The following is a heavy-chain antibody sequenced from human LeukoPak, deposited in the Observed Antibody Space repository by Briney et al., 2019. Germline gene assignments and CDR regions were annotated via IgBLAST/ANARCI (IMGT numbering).Heavy chain of an antibody. CDR1: GGSISSSSYY. D-gene: IGHD6-19*01. CDR2: IYYSEST. Sequence: SETLSLTCTVSGGSISSSSYYWGWIRQPPGKGLEWIGSIYYSESTYYNPSLKSRATISVDTSKNQFSLKLSSVTAADTAVYYCASSGWYQRGQNWFDPWGQGTLVTVSS. V-gene: IGHV4-39*01. CDR3: ASSGWYQRGQNWFDP. J-gene: IGHJ5*02.